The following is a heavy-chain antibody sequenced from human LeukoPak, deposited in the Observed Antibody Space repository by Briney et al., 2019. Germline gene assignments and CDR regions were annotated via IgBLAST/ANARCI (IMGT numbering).Heavy chain of an antibody. D-gene: IGHD3-16*01. CDR3: ARGRSWGNYYYYYYMDV. Sequence: SVKVSCKASGGTFSSYAISWVRQAPGQGLEWMGGIIPIFGTANYAQKFQGRVTITADKSTSTAYMELSSLRSEDTAVYYCARGRSWGNYYYYYYMDVWGKGATVTVSS. V-gene: IGHV1-69*06. CDR1: GGTFSSYA. J-gene: IGHJ6*03. CDR2: IIPIFGTA.